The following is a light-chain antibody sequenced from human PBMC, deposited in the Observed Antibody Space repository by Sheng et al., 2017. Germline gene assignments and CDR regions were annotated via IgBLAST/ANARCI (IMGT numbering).Light chain of an antibody. J-gene: IGLJ3*02. CDR2: EVS. V-gene: IGLV2-8*01. Sequence: QSALTQPPSASGSPGQSVTISCTGTSSDVGGYNYVSWYQQHPGKAPKLMIYEVSKRPSGVPDRFSGSKSGNTASLTVSGLQAEDEADYYCSSYAGSNKFSWVFGGGTKLTVL. CDR3: SSYAGSNKFSWV. CDR1: SSDVGGYNY.